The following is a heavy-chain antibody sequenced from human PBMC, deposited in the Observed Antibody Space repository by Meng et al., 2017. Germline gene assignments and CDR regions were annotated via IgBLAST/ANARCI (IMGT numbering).Heavy chain of an antibody. V-gene: IGHV3-74*01. CDR1: GFTFNNYW. Sequence: EGPWVEDGGGLVQPCGSLGLSCAASGFTFNNYWMHWVRQVPGKGLVWVSRISGDGSITNYADSVKGRFTISRDNAKNTLYLQMNSLRPEDTAVYYCLDEAPRSDYWGQGSLVTVSS. D-gene: IGHD1-1*01. J-gene: IGHJ4*02. CDR2: ISGDGSIT. CDR3: LDEAPRSDY.